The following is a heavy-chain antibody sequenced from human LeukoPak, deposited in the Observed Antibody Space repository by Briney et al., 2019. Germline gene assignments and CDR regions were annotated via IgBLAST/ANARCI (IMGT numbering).Heavy chain of an antibody. J-gene: IGHJ3*02. CDR2: ISSSSSTI. Sequence: GGSPRLSCAASGFTFTSYSMNWVRQAPGKGLEWVSYISSSSSTIYYADSVKGRFTISGDNAKNSLYLQMNSLRAEDTGLFYFGVGSFDIWRQGTMDTVSS. CDR1: GFTFTSYS. V-gene: IGHV3-48*01. D-gene: IGHD2-2*03. CDR3: GVGSFDI.